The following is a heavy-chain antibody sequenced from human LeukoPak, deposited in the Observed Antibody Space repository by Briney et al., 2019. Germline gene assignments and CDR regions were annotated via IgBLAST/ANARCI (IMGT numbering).Heavy chain of an antibody. J-gene: IGHJ2*01. V-gene: IGHV4-59*01. CDR2: IYYSGST. Sequence: SETLSLTCTVSGGSISSYYWSWIRQPPGKGLEWIGYIYYSGSTNYNPSLKSRVTISVDTSKNQFSLKLSSVTAADTAVYYCARVPGSSGWYRLWYFDLWGRGTLVTVSS. CDR1: GGSISSYY. D-gene: IGHD6-19*01. CDR3: ARVPGSSGWYRLWYFDL.